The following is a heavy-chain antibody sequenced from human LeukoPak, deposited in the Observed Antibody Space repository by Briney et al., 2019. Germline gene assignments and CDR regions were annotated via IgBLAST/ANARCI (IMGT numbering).Heavy chain of an antibody. V-gene: IGHV3-30-3*01. CDR3: ARDGAHYYDSSGYYNYYYYMDV. CDR1: GFTFSSYA. J-gene: IGHJ6*03. D-gene: IGHD3-22*01. CDR2: ISYDGSNK. Sequence: GGSLRLSCAASGFTFSSYAMHWVRQAPGKGVEWVAVISYDGSNKYYADSVKGRFTISRDNSKNTLYLQMNSLRAEDTAVYYCARDGAHYYDSSGYYNYYYYMDVWGKGTTVTVSS.